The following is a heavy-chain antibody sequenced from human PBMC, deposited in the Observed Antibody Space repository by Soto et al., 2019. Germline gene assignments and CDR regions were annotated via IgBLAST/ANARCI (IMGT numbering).Heavy chain of an antibody. D-gene: IGHD3-22*01. CDR3: TTDSYSTMILVLFAY. CDR1: GFTFSNAW. J-gene: IGHJ1*01. Sequence: GSLRLSCAASGFTFSNAWINWVRQAPGKGLEWVGRIKSKTDGGTTDYAAPVKGRFAISRDDSKNILYLQMNSLKIEDTAVYYCTTDSYSTMILVLFAYCGHGTLVPGSS. CDR2: IKSKTDGGTT. V-gene: IGHV3-15*07.